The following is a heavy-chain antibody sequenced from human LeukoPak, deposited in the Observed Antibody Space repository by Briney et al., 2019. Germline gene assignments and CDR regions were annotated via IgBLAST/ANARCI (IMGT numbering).Heavy chain of an antibody. J-gene: IGHJ4*02. V-gene: IGHV3-21*01. D-gene: IGHD3-9*01. CDR1: GFTFSSYS. Sequence: PGGSLRLSCAASGFTFSSYSMNWARQAPGKGLEWVSSISSSSSYIYYADSVKGRFTISRDNAKNSLYLQMNSLRAEDTAVYYCARDRLTYFDYWGQGTLVTVSS. CDR2: ISSSSSYI. CDR3: ARDRLTYFDY.